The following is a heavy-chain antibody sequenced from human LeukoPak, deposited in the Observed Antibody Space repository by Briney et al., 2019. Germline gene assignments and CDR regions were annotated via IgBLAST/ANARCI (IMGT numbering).Heavy chain of an antibody. J-gene: IGHJ4*02. D-gene: IGHD5-24*01. CDR3: AREVEMATQFDY. V-gene: IGHV4-31*03. Sequence: PSQTLSLTCTVSGGSISSGGYYWSWIRQHPGKGLEWIGCIYYSGSTYYNPSLKSRVSISVDTSKNQFSLKLSSVTAADTAVYYCAREVEMATQFDYWGQGTLVTVSS. CDR1: GGSISSGGYY. CDR2: IYYSGST.